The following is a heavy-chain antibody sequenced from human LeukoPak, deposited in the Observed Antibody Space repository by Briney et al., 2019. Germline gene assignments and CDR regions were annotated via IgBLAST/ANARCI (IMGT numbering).Heavy chain of an antibody. J-gene: IGHJ6*02. CDR2: ISGSGGST. D-gene: IGHD4-4*01. CDR1: GFTFSSYA. Sequence: QPGGSLRLSCAASGFTFSSYAMSWVRQAPGKGLEWVSAISGSGGSTYYADSVKGRFTISRDNSKNTLYLQMNSLRAEDTAVYYCARDGGYSNYANSKDVWGQGTTVTVSS. CDR3: ARDGGYSNYANSKDV. V-gene: IGHV3-23*01.